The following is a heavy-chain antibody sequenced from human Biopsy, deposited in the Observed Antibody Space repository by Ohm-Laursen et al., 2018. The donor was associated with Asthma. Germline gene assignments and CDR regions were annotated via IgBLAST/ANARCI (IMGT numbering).Heavy chain of an antibody. J-gene: IGHJ4*02. CDR1: GGSINNFY. CDR2: VYYSGST. Sequence: GTLSLTCTVSGGSINNFYWSWIRQPPGKGLESIGHVYYSGSTNYNPSLKSRVTISIDASKNQFSLKLTSVTAADTAVYYCARGVEYDYDSSGYYFDYWGQGTLVTVSS. V-gene: IGHV4-59*01. D-gene: IGHD3-22*01. CDR3: ARGVEYDYDSSGYYFDY.